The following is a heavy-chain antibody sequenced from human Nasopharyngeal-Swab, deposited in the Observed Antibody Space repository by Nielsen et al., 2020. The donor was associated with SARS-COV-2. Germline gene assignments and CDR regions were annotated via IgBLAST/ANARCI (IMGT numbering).Heavy chain of an antibody. J-gene: IGHJ4*02. V-gene: IGHV3-23*01. D-gene: IGHD2/OR15-2a*01. CDR1: GYSFRTYG. Sequence: GESLMISCVASGYSFRTYGMSWVRQAPGKGLEWVAAIVGSGDISGSGGNTYYADSVKGRFTISRDNSKNTLSLQMNSLRAEDTAVYYCAKDLRGPYFFWGQGTLVTVSS. CDR2: IVGSGDISGSGGNT. CDR3: AKDLRGPYFF.